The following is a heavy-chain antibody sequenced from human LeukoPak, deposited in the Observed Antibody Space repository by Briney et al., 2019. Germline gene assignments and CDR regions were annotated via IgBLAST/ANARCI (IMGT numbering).Heavy chain of an antibody. J-gene: IGHJ4*02. CDR3: AKALNDYGRRFDY. CDR1: GFTFSNYA. Sequence: GGSLRLSRAASGFTFSNYAMTWVRQAPGKGLEWVSGISGSGGGTYYADSVKGRFTISRDNSKNTLYLQINSLRAEDTAVYYCAKALNDYGRRFDYWGQGTLVTVSS. D-gene: IGHD4-17*01. CDR2: ISGSGGGT. V-gene: IGHV3-23*01.